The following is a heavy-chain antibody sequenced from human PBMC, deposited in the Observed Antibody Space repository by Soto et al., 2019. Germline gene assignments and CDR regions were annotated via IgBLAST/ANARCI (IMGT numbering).Heavy chain of an antibody. CDR2: IYYNGNI. Sequence: QVQLQESGPGLVKPLETLSLTCTVPGGSITSYYWCWVRQPPGKGLEWIGYIYYNGNINYNPSLKGRLTLSLDTSKNQFSLTLSSVTAADTDVYYCATGRVYFGSEYWGQRTLVNVSS. V-gene: IGHV4-59*01. CDR1: GGSITSYY. J-gene: IGHJ4*02. CDR3: ATGRVYFGSEY. D-gene: IGHD3-10*01.